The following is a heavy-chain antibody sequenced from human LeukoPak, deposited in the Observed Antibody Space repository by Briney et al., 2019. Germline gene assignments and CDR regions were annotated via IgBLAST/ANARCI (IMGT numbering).Heavy chain of an antibody. CDR2: ISASGGST. CDR3: LRGDRRDY. J-gene: IGHJ4*02. V-gene: IGHV3-23*01. CDR1: GFTFSSYA. Sequence: GGSLRLSCAASGFTFSSYAMSWVRQAPGKGLEWVSAISASGGSTYYADSVKGRFIISRDNAKDSLYLQMNSLRVEDTAVYYCLRGDRRDYWGQGTLVTVSS.